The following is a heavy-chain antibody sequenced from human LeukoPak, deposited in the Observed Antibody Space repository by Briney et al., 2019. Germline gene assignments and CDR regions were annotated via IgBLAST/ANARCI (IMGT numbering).Heavy chain of an antibody. CDR2: IYYSGST. D-gene: IGHD3-10*01. Sequence: SETLSLTCTVSGGSISSYYWSWIRQPPGKGLEWIGYIYYSGSTNYNPSLKSRVTISVDTSKNQFSLKLSSVTAADTAVYYCASVPLLAELNWFDPWGQGTLVTVSS. J-gene: IGHJ5*02. V-gene: IGHV4-59*01. CDR1: GGSISSYY. CDR3: ASVPLLAELNWFDP.